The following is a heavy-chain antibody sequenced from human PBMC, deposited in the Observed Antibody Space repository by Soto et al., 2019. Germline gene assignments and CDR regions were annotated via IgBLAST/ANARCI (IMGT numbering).Heavy chain of an antibody. Sequence: PGQPLKISWKGSGDSFTNYWIGWVRQMPGNGLEWMGIIYPGDSNTKYSPSFQGQVTISADRSISTAYLQWSSLKASDTAMYYCVRHEAISTVYHYGMDVWGQGTTVTVSS. CDR3: VRHEAISTVYHYGMDV. V-gene: IGHV5-51*01. CDR2: IYPGDSNT. J-gene: IGHJ6*02. CDR1: GDSFTNYW. D-gene: IGHD2-21*01.